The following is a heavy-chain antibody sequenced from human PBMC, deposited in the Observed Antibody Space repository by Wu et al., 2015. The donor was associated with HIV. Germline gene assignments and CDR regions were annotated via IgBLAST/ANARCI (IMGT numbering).Heavy chain of an antibody. J-gene: IGHJ2*01. CDR2: ISVYNGNT. CDR3: AREGVQAASGFDL. CDR1: GYTFINDG. D-gene: IGHD6-13*01. Sequence: QVQLVQSGPEVKKPGASVKVSCKASGYTFINDGMNWVRQAPGQGLEWMGWISVYNGNTNYAQSLQGRVNMTTDTSTNTAYMELRSLRFDDTAVYYCAREGVQAASGFDLWGRGTLVTVSS. V-gene: IGHV1-18*01.